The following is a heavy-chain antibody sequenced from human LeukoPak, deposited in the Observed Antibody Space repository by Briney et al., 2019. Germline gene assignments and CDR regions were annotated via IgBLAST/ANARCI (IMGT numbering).Heavy chain of an antibody. V-gene: IGHV4-61*02. CDR1: GDSISSGDYY. CDR3: ARGPYSYDSSGAFDI. CDR2: ISSSGST. D-gene: IGHD3-22*01. J-gene: IGHJ3*02. Sequence: SETLSLTCTVSGDSISSGDYYWSWIRQPAGKGLEWIGRISSSGSTNYNPSLKSRVTISVDTSKNQFSLKLSSVTAADTAVYFCARGPYSYDSSGAFDIWGQGTMVTISS.